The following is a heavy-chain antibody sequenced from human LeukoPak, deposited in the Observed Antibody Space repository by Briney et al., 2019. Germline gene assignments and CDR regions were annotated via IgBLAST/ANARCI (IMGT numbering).Heavy chain of an antibody. CDR1: GFTFGNYG. D-gene: IGHD3-10*01. CDR3: ARRGTWSGSIALDY. Sequence: PGGSLRLSCITSGFTFGNYGMSWVRQAPGKGLEWVSFIRSKAYGGTPQYAASVKGRFTISRDDYKIIGQLQMDSPKTEDTALYYCARRGTWSGSIALDYWGQGALVTVSP. J-gene: IGHJ4*02. CDR2: IRSKAYGGTP. V-gene: IGHV3-49*04.